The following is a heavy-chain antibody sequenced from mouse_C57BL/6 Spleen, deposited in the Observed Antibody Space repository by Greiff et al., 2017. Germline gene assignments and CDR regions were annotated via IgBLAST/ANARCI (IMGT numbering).Heavy chain of an antibody. Sequence: VQLQQSGPELVKPGASVKIPCKASGYTFTDYNMDWVKQSHGKSLEWIGDINPNNGGTIYNQKFKGKATLTVDKSSSTAYMELRSLTSEDTAVYYCARSRYYGSSYDFDYWGQGTTLTVSS. D-gene: IGHD1-1*01. CDR3: ARSRYYGSSYDFDY. CDR2: INPNNGGT. V-gene: IGHV1-18*01. J-gene: IGHJ2*01. CDR1: GYTFTDYN.